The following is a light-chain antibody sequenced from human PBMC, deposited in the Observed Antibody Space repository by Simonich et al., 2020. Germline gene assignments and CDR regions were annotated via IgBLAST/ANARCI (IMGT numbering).Light chain of an antibody. CDR1: SGINVGTYR. J-gene: IGLJ3*02. CDR2: YKSFSDK. V-gene: IGLV5-45*01. Sequence: QAVLTQPASLSASPGASASLTCTLRSGINVGTYRIYWYQQKPGSPPQYLLGYKSFSDKQQGSGVPSRFSGSKDASANAGIFLISGLQSEDEADYYCMIWHSSAWVFGGGTKLTVL. CDR3: MIWHSSAWV.